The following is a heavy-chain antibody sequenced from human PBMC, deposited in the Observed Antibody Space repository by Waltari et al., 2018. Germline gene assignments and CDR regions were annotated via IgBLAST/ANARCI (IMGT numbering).Heavy chain of an antibody. CDR1: GFTFTSSA. CDR2: IVVGSGNT. D-gene: IGHD6-19*01. Sequence: QMQLVQSGPEVKKPGTSVKVSCKASGFTFTSSAVQWVRQARGQRLEWIGWIVVGSGNTNYAQKFQERVTITRDMSTSTAYMELSSLRSEDTAVYYCAADRGPGQWLDYFDYWGQGTLVTVSS. J-gene: IGHJ4*02. V-gene: IGHV1-58*01. CDR3: AADRGPGQWLDYFDY.